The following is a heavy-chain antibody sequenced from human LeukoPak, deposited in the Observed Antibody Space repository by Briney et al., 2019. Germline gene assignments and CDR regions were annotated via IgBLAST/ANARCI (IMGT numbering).Heavy chain of an antibody. J-gene: IGHJ6*03. V-gene: IGHV4-61*02. D-gene: IGHD3-10*01. CDR3: ARLPPPMVRGVSPKKYYMDV. CDR2: IYTSGST. CDR1: GGSISSGSYY. Sequence: SETLSLTCTVSGGSISSGSYYWSWSRQPAGKGLEWIGRIYTSGSTNYNPSLKSRVTISVDTSKNQFSLKLSSVTAADTAVYYCARLPPPMVRGVSPKKYYMDVWGKGTTVTISS.